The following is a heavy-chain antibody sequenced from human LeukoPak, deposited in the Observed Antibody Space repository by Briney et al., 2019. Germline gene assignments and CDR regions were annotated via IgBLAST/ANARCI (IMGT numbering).Heavy chain of an antibody. CDR1: GGSISSYY. CDR2: IYYSGST. V-gene: IGHV4-59*08. J-gene: IGHJ4*02. Sequence: SETLSLTSTVSGGSISSYYWSWIRQPPGKGLEWIGYIYYSGSTNYNPSLKSRVTISVDTSKNQFSLKLSSVTAADTAVYYCARAPRLYHDYWGQGTLVTVSS. D-gene: IGHD2-2*01. CDR3: ARAPRLYHDY.